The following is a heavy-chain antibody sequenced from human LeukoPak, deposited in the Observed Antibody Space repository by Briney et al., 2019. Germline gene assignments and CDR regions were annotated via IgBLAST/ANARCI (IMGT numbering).Heavy chain of an antibody. D-gene: IGHD3-16*01. V-gene: IGHV3-23*01. CDR2: ISGSGGST. J-gene: IGHJ3*02. Sequence: PGGSLRLSCAASGFTFSSYAMSWVRQAPGKGLEWVSAISGSGGSTYYADSVKGRFTISRDNSKNTLYLQMNSLRAEDTAVYYCAKHLHQDRSIMITFGGSGDAFDIWGQGTMVTVSS. CDR3: AKHLHQDRSIMITFGGSGDAFDI. CDR1: GFTFSSYA.